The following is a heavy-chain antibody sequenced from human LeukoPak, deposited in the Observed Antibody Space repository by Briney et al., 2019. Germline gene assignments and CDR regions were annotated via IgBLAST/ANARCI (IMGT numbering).Heavy chain of an antibody. Sequence: GGSLGLSCTAPGFIFDDQALSWVRQVPRKGLEWVSGMNWNGASSGYADSVQGRFTISRDNAKNSLFLQMNSLRAEDTAVYYCAKDIGSGSYYPRGQYYYYMDVWGKGTTVTISS. J-gene: IGHJ6*03. CDR2: MNWNGASS. V-gene: IGHV3-20*04. CDR3: AKDIGSGSYYPRGQYYYYMDV. D-gene: IGHD3-10*01. CDR1: GFIFDDQA.